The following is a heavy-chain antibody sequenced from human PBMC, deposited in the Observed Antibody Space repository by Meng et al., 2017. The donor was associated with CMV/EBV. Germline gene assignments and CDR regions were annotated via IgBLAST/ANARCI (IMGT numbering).Heavy chain of an antibody. V-gene: IGHV3-53*01. D-gene: IGHD3-22*01. CDR2: IYSGGST. CDR1: GFTVSSNY. J-gene: IGHJ4*02. CDR3: ARDITSSGYRGVFDY. Sequence: DSGFTVSSNYMSWVRQAPGKGLEWVSVIYSGGSTYYADSVKGRFTISRDNSKNTLYLQMNSLRAEDTAVYYCARDITSSGYRGVFDYWGQGTLVTVSS.